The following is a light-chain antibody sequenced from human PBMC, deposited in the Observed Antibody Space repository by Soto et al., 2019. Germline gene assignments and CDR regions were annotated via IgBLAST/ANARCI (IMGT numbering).Light chain of an antibody. CDR3: SSYTGSNTWV. Sequence: QSALTQPASVSGSPGQSITISCTGTSSDVGGYNSVSWYQQHPGKVPKVMIYEVSNRPSGVSDRFSGSKSGNTASLTISGLQAEDEADYYCSSYTGSNTWVFGGGTKLTVL. V-gene: IGLV2-14*01. CDR2: EVS. CDR1: SSDVGGYNS. J-gene: IGLJ3*02.